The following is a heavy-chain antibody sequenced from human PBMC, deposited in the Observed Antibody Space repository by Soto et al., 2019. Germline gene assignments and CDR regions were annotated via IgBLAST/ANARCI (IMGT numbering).Heavy chain of an antibody. CDR1: GGSIRPYY. D-gene: IGHD6-6*01. V-gene: IGHV4-59*12. Sequence: QVQLQESGPGLVKPSETLSLTCTVFGGSIRPYYWSWIRQPPGKELEWIGYIYYTGSTNYSPSLKSRVTRSLDTSKNLLSLKLNSVTAADTAVYYCARGSPLSSSFPLDYWGQGSLVAVSS. J-gene: IGHJ4*02. CDR2: IYYTGST. CDR3: ARGSPLSSSFPLDY.